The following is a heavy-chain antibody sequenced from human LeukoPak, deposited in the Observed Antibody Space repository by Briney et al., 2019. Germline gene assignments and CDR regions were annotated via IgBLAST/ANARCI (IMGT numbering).Heavy chain of an antibody. CDR2: ISGSGAAI. J-gene: IGHJ4*02. CDR3: AKNRRLLGD. CDR1: GFTFSDFY. D-gene: IGHD1-14*01. V-gene: IGHV3-11*01. Sequence: GGSLRLSCAASGFTFSDFYMTWVRQAPGKGLEFISCISGSGAAIYYADSVKGRFTISRDNAKKSVYLQMKGLRADDTAIYYCAKNRRLLGDWGQGTLVTVSS.